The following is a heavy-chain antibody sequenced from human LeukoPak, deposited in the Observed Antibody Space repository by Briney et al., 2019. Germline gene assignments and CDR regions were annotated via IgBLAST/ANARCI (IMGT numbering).Heavy chain of an antibody. CDR3: ARGPSGYHNT. CDR2: ISSSGSTI. V-gene: IGHV3-48*03. CDR1: GFTFSSYE. D-gene: IGHD5-12*01. J-gene: IGHJ4*02. Sequence: AGGSLRLSCAASGFTFSSYEMNWVRQAPGKRLEWVSYISSSGSTIYYADSVKGRFTISRDNSKNTLYLQMNSLRAEDTAVYYCARGPSGYHNTGGQGTLVTVSS.